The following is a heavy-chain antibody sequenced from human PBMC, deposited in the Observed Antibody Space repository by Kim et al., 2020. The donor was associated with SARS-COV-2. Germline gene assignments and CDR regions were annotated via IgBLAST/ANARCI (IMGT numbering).Heavy chain of an antibody. V-gene: IGHV4-39*02. CDR1: GGSISSTDYY. Sequence: SETLSLTCTVSGGSISSTDYYWGWIRQPPGKGPEWIGSIYYSGKTFYNPSLKSRVTMYIDTSNNQFSLKLTSLTAADTAIYSCARGAYISGRTYWYFDFWGRGTLVSVSS. CDR3: ARGAYISGRTYWYFDF. CDR2: IYYSGKT. D-gene: IGHD5-18*01. J-gene: IGHJ2*01.